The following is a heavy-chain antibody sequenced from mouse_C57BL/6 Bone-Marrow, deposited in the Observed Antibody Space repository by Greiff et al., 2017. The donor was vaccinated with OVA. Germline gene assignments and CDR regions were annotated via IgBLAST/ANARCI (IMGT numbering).Heavy chain of an antibody. CDR1: GYTFTDYY. V-gene: IGHV1-19*01. CDR3: ASRGYYRFAY. J-gene: IGHJ3*01. CDR2: INPYNGGT. D-gene: IGHD2-3*01. Sequence: VQLQQSGPVLVKPGASVKMSCKASGYTFTDYYMNWVKQSHGKSLEWIGVINPYNGGTSYNQKFKGKATLTVDKSSSTAYMELNSLTSEDSAVYSCASRGYYRFAYWGQGTLVTVSA.